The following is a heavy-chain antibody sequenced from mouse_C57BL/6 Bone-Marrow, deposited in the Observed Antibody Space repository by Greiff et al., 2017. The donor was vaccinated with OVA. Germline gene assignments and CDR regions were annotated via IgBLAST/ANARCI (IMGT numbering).Heavy chain of an antibody. CDR1: GYTFTDYY. CDR2: IYPGSGNT. J-gene: IGHJ1*03. CDR3: AKAGGYYGSSPYWYFDV. Sequence: VQLQQSGAELVRPGASVKLSCKASGYTFTDYYINWVKQRPGQGLEWIARIYPGSGNTYYNEKFKGKATLTAEKSSSTAYMQLSSLTSEDSAVYFGAKAGGYYGSSPYWYFDVWGTGTTVTVSS. D-gene: IGHD1-1*01. V-gene: IGHV1-76*01.